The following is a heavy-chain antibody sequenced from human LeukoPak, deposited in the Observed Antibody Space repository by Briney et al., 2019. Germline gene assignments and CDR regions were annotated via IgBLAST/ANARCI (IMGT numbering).Heavy chain of an antibody. CDR2: MNPNSGNT. V-gene: IGHV1-8*01. CDR1: GYTFTSYD. D-gene: IGHD3-10*01. CDR3: ARGRRQRYGSGSYPPNWFDP. J-gene: IGHJ5*02. Sequence: ASVKVSCKASGYTFTSYDINWVRQATGQGLEWMGWMNPNSGNTGYAQKFQGRVTMTRNTSISTAYMELSSLRSEDTAVYYCARGRRQRYGSGSYPPNWFDPWGQGTLVTVSS.